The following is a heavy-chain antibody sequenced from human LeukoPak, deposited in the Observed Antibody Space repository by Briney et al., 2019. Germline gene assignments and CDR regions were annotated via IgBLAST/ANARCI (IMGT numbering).Heavy chain of an antibody. J-gene: IGHJ4*02. CDR2: ICPDGTVT. Sequence: GGSLRLSCAASGFTFSTYCMHWVRQAPGKGPMWVSRICPDGTVTNYADSVKARFIISRDNARNTVYLQMNSLRVEDTAVYYCVRDYRSADYWGQGTLVTVSS. V-gene: IGHV3-74*01. CDR1: GFTFSTYC. CDR3: VRDYRSADY.